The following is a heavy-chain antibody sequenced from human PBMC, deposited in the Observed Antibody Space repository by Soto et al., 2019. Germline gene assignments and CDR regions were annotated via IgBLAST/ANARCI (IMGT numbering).Heavy chain of an antibody. CDR1: GGSISSSNW. J-gene: IGHJ5*02. Sequence: SETLSLTCAVSGGSISSSNWWSWVRQPPGKGLEWIGEIYHSGSTNYNPSLKSRVTISVDKSKNQFSLKLSSVTAADTAVYYCARYSSSWTDPYNWFDPWGQGTLVTVSS. D-gene: IGHD6-13*01. V-gene: IGHV4-4*02. CDR3: ARYSSSWTDPYNWFDP. CDR2: IYHSGST.